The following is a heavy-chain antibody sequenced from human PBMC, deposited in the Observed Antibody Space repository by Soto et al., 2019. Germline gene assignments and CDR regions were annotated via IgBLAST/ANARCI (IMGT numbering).Heavy chain of an antibody. CDR1: GGSISSGDYY. CDR2: IYYSGST. D-gene: IGHD3-10*01. V-gene: IGHV4-30-4*01. CDR3: ARERRGVIIIPRYYYYGMDV. J-gene: IGHJ6*02. Sequence: ASETLSLTCTVTGGSISSGDYYWSCIRQPPGKGLEWIGYIYYSGSTSYSPSLTRRDTISVDTYKNQFSLKLSSVTAADTAVYYCARERRGVIIIPRYYYYGMDVWGQGTTVTVSS.